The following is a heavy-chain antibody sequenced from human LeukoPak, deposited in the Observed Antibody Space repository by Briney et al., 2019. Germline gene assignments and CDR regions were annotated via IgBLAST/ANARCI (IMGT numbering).Heavy chain of an antibody. V-gene: IGHV1-46*01. CDR1: GYTFTSYY. J-gene: IGHJ6*03. D-gene: IGHD1-14*01. Sequence: ASVKVSCKASGYTFTSYYMHWVRQAPGQGLEWMGIINPSGGSTSYAQKFQGRVTMTRDTSTSTVHMELSSLRSEDTAVYYCARVGPWVNPDYYYYYMDVWGKGTTVTVSS. CDR2: INPSGGST. CDR3: ARVGPWVNPDYYYYYMDV.